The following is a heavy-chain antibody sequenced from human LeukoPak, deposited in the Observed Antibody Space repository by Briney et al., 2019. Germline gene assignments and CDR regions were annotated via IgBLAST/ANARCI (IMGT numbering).Heavy chain of an antibody. V-gene: IGHV3-7*01. CDR1: GFTFSSYW. D-gene: IGHD3-16*01. CDR3: ARCEGFYDYFSGNPTYYFYMDV. CDR2: IKEDGSET. J-gene: IGHJ6*03. Sequence: GGSLRLSCAASGFTFSSYWMSWVRQAPGKGLEWVANIKEDGSETNYVESVKGRFFISRDNAKNSQRLQMNSLRVEDSAVYYCARCEGFYDYFSGNPTYYFYMDVWGKGTTVTVSS.